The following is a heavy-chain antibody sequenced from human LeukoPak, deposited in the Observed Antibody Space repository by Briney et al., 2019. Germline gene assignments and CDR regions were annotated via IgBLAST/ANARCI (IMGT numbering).Heavy chain of an antibody. V-gene: IGHV3-13*01. D-gene: IGHD5-12*01. CDR3: ARANKRYSGYDVDYYYYGMDV. CDR1: GFTFSSYD. J-gene: IGHJ6*02. Sequence: PGGSLRLSCAASGFTFSSYDMHWVRQATGKGLEWVSAIGTAGDTYYPGSVKGRFTISRENAKNSLYLQMNSLRAGDTAVYYCARANKRYSGYDVDYYYYGMDVWGQGTTVTVSS. CDR2: IGTAGDT.